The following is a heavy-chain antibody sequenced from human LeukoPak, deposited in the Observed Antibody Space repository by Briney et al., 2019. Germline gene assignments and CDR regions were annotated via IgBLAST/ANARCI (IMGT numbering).Heavy chain of an antibody. Sequence: GGSLRLSCAASGFTFSNVWMSWVRQAPGKGLEWVAVISYDGSNKYYADSVKGRFTISRDNSKNTLSLQMNSLRAEDTAVYYCARANWGHPMYYFDYWGQGTLVTVSS. CDR3: ARANWGHPMYYFDY. CDR1: GFTFSNVW. J-gene: IGHJ4*02. V-gene: IGHV3-30-3*01. CDR2: ISYDGSNK. D-gene: IGHD7-27*01.